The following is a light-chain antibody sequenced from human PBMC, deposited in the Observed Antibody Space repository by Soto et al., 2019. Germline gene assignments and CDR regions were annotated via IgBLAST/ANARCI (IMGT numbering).Light chain of an antibody. J-gene: IGKJ2*01. V-gene: IGKV1-9*01. CDR3: QRYT. CDR2: AAS. CDR1: QGISSY. Sequence: IQLTQSLSSLSASVGDRVTITCRASQGISSYLAWYQQKPGKAPKLLIYAASTLQSGVPSRFSGSGSGTDFTLTISSLQPEDFATYYCQRYTFGQGTKLEIK.